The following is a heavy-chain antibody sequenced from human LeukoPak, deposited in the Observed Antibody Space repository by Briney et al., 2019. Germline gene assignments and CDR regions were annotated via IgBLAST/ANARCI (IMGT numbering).Heavy chain of an antibody. V-gene: IGHV3-21*01. CDR3: ARDLRGKSFDY. Sequence: GGSLRLSCAASGFTFSSYSMNWVRQAPGKGLEWVSSVSSSSSYIYYADSVKGRFTISRDNAKNSLYLQMNSLRAEDTAVYYCARDLRGKSFDYWGQGTLVTVSS. D-gene: IGHD3-16*01. J-gene: IGHJ4*02. CDR2: VSSSSSYI. CDR1: GFTFSSYS.